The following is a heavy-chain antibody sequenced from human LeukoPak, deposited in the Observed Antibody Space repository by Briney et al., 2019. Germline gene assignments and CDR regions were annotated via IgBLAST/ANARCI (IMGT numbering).Heavy chain of an antibody. CDR2: TRFDGSIK. D-gene: IGHD1-1*01. CDR3: ARWGGTRQYYFDY. V-gene: IGHV3-33*01. Sequence: PARSLRLSCAVSGFIFSDYGFHWVRQAPGKGLEWVAVTRFDGSIKQYADSVKGRFTISRDDSKNTLYLQMNFLKSEDTAVYYCARWGGTRQYYFDYWGQGTLVSASS. CDR1: GFIFSDYG. J-gene: IGHJ4*02.